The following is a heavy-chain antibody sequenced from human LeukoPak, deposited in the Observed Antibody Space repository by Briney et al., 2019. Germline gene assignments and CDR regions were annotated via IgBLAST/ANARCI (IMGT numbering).Heavy chain of an antibody. CDR3: QLATDC. Sequence: GGSLRLSCAASGFDLSNHPMSWVRQAPGKGMEWRSTISGNGNTYYADSVKGRFTTSRDNSKNMLSVQMNSLTAGDTATYYCQLATDCWGQGTLVTVSS. CDR1: GFDLSNHP. V-gene: IGHV3-23*01. J-gene: IGHJ4*02. D-gene: IGHD6-6*01. CDR2: ISGNGNT.